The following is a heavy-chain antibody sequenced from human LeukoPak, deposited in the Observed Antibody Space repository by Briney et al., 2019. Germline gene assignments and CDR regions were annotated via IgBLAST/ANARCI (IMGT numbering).Heavy chain of an antibody. D-gene: IGHD6-19*01. CDR3: ARGPSGEWLVLPMDV. CDR1: GFTFNDYG. J-gene: IGHJ6*03. CDR2: INWNGGST. V-gene: IGHV3-20*04. Sequence: PGGSLRLSCAASGFTFNDYGMSWVRQAPGKGLEWVSAINWNGGSTGYADSVKGRFTISRDNAKNTLYLQMNSLRAEDTAVYYCARGPSGEWLVLPMDVWGKGTTVTISS.